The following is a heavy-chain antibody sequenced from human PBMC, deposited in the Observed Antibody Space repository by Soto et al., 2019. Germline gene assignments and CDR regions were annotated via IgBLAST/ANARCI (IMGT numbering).Heavy chain of an antibody. J-gene: IGHJ6*02. V-gene: IGHV4-31*03. Sequence: PSETLSLTCTVSGGSISSSGYYWSWIRQHPGKGLEWIGYIYYRGTIHYNPSLKSRVTISADTSKTQFSLRLSSVTAADTAVYYCARDVVAGGTYYYAMDVWGQGTTVTVSS. CDR1: GGSISSSGYY. D-gene: IGHD6-13*01. CDR3: ARDVVAGGTYYYAMDV. CDR2: IYYRGTI.